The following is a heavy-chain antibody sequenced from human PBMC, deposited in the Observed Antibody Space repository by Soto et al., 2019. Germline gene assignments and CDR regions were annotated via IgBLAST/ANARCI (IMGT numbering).Heavy chain of an antibody. CDR1: GFSLSNARMG. Sequence: QVTLKESGPVLVKPTETLTLTCTVSGFSLSNARMGVSWIRQPPGKALEWLAHIFSNDETAYSTSLKTRLTISXXTSKSQVVPTMRNMDPVDTATFYCARTVARMNLDYWGQGTLVTVSS. V-gene: IGHV2-26*01. CDR2: IFSNDET. CDR3: ARTVARMNLDY. J-gene: IGHJ4*02. D-gene: IGHD2-21*01.